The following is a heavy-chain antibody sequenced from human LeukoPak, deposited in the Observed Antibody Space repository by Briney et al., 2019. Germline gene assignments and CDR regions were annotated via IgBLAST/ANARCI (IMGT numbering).Heavy chain of an antibody. V-gene: IGHV1-69*13. CDR1: GGTFSSYA. J-gene: IGHJ5*02. D-gene: IGHD2-2*01. Sequence: SVKVSSKASGGTFSSYAIRGGRQAPGQRLGWMGGIIPIFGTANSTQKFQGRVTITADESTTTAYMELSSLRSEDTAVYYCARAGAYCSSTSCIVHAGFDPWGQGTLVTVSS. CDR2: IIPIFGTA. CDR3: ARAGAYCSSTSCIVHAGFDP.